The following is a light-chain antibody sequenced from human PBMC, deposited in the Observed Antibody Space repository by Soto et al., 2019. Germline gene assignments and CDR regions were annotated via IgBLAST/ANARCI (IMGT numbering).Light chain of an antibody. CDR2: YDS. CDR3: QVWDISGGHHV. CDR1: NIGSKS. V-gene: IGLV3-21*04. J-gene: IGLJ1*01. Sequence: SYELTQPPSVSVAPGKKARITCGGNNIGSKSVHWYQQKPGQAPVLVIYYDSDRPSGIPERFSGSNAGNTATLTISRVEAGDEADWYYQVWDISGGHHVFGTGTKLTVL.